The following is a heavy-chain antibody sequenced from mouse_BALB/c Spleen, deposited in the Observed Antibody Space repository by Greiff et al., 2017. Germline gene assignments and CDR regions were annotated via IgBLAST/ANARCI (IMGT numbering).Heavy chain of an antibody. J-gene: IGHJ3*01. Sequence: EVKLQQSGAELVKPGASVKLSCTASGFNIKDTYMHWVKQRPEQGLEWIGRIDPANGNTKYDPKFQGKATITADTSSNTAYLQLSSLTSEDTAVYYCARSYGNYDRFAYWGQGTLVTVSA. V-gene: IGHV14-3*02. CDR3: ARSYGNYDRFAY. D-gene: IGHD2-10*02. CDR2: IDPANGNT. CDR1: GFNIKDTY.